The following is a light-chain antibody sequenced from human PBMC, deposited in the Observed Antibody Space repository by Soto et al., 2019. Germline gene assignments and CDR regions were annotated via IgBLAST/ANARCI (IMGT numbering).Light chain of an antibody. CDR3: QQTDSTPIT. Sequence: DIQMTQSPSSLSASVGDRVTITCRASQPISKNLNWYQQRPGKPPNLLIYASSSVQLGVPPRFSGGGSGTEFTLTITSLQPEDFATYYCQQTDSTPITFGQGTRLEIK. CDR2: ASS. CDR1: QPISKN. V-gene: IGKV1-39*01. J-gene: IGKJ5*01.